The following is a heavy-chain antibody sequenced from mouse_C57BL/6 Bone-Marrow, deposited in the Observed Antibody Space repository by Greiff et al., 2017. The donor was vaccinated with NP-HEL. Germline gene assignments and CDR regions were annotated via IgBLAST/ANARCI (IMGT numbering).Heavy chain of an antibody. V-gene: IGHV2-2*01. D-gene: IGHD2-1*01. CDR2: IWCGGST. CDR1: GFPLPSLG. Sequence: VQGVESGPGLVQPSQSLSITRTVSGFPLPSLGVHWVRQSPGKGLEWVGVIWCGGSTDYNAACISRLSISKDNTKSQVFFNMNRLQADDTDIYYCASLLPYAMDYWGQGTSVTVSS. CDR3: ASLLPYAMDY. J-gene: IGHJ4*01.